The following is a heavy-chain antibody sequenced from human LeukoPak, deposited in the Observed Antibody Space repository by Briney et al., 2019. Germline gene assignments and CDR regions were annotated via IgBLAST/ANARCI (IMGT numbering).Heavy chain of an antibody. Sequence: SETLSLTCAVYGGSFSGYYWTWIRQPPGKGLEWIGRIYTIGSTNYNPSLKSRVTISVDTSKNQFSLKLSSVTAADTAVYYCARGSKLLRVVDYWGQGTLVTVSS. CDR2: IYTIGST. CDR1: GGSFSGYY. D-gene: IGHD3-22*01. V-gene: IGHV4-59*10. CDR3: ARGSKLLRVVDY. J-gene: IGHJ4*02.